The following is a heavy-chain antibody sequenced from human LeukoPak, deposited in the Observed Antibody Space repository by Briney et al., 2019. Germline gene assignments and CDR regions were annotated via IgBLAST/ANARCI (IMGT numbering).Heavy chain of an antibody. CDR2: IWSDGSVM. V-gene: IGHV3-33*01. CDR1: GFSFNTYV. J-gene: IGHJ4*02. Sequence: GGSLRLSCAASGFSFNTYVMHWVRQAPGKGLEWVALIWSDGSVMLYADSVKGRFTISRDNYKSTLFLQMDSLRAEDTGVYYGAAEPAPAAFDYWGQGTLVTVSS. D-gene: IGHD6-13*01. CDR3: AAEPAPAAFDY.